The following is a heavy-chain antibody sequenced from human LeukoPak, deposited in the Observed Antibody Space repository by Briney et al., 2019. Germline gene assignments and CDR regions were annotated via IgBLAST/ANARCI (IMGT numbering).Heavy chain of an antibody. D-gene: IGHD4-17*01. J-gene: IGHJ5*02. CDR2: ISGSGGST. Sequence: GGSLRLSCAASGFTFSSYGMSWVRQAPGKGLEWVSAISGSGGSTYYADSVKGRFTISRDNAKNSLYLQMNSLRAEDTAVYYCARAMTTVTMNWFDPWGQGTLVTVSS. CDR3: ARAMTTVTMNWFDP. CDR1: GFTFSSYG. V-gene: IGHV3-23*01.